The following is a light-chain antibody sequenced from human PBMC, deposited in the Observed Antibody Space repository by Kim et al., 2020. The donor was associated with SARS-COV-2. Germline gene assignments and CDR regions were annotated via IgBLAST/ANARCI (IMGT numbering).Light chain of an antibody. CDR1: QRSSTD. J-gene: IGKJ4*01. V-gene: IGKV1-8*01. Sequence: ATAGDRGTMTCRASQRSSTDLAWYQQKPGEAPNLLIYAASTLQSGVPSRFSGSGSGTDFTLTISCLQSEDFGTYYCQQYYSSPLTFGGGTKLEIK. CDR2: AAS. CDR3: QQYYSSPLT.